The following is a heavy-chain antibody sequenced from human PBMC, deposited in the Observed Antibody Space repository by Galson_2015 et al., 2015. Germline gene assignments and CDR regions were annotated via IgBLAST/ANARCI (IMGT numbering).Heavy chain of an antibody. CDR1: GGSVSSGSYY. Sequence: SEPLSLTCPVSGGSVSSGSYYWSWIRQPPGKGLEWIGYIYYSGSTNYNPSLKSRVTISVDTSKNQFSLKLSSVTAADTAVYYCARGLRGYGYGYWFDPWGQGTLVTVSS. D-gene: IGHD5-18*01. CDR2: IYYSGST. CDR3: ARGLRGYGYGYWFDP. V-gene: IGHV4-61*01. J-gene: IGHJ5*02.